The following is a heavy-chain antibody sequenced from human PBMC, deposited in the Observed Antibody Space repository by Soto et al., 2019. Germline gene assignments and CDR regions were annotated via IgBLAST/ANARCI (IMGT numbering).Heavy chain of an antibody. CDR3: ARDRGLSYCGGDCYSGALDAFDL. Sequence: EVQLVESGGGLIQPGGSLRLSCAASGFTVSSNYMSWVRQAPGKGLEWVSVIYSGGSTYYADSVKGRFTISRDNSENTLYLQRNSLRAEDTAVYYCARDRGLSYCGGDCYSGALDAFDLWGQGTMVTVSS. CDR2: IYSGGST. D-gene: IGHD2-21*02. V-gene: IGHV3-53*01. CDR1: GFTVSSNY. J-gene: IGHJ3*01.